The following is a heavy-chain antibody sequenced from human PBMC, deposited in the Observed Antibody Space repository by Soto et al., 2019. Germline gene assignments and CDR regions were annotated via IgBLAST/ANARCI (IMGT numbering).Heavy chain of an antibody. Sequence: QVQLVQSGAEVKTPGASVKVSCKASGYTFTKYDMNWVRQAPGQGLEWMGWMNPTSGNTGYAQKFQGRLTMTWDNAIGIAHMELSSLRNEDTAVYYCARSDGHTFNGLEYWGQGTVVTVSA. V-gene: IGHV1-8*01. CDR1: GYTFTKYD. D-gene: IGHD2-2*02. CDR3: ARSDGHTFNGLEY. J-gene: IGHJ4*02. CDR2: MNPTSGNT.